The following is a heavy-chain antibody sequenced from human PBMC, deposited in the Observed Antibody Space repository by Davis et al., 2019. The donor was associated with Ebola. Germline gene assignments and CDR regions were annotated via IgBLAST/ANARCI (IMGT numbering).Heavy chain of an antibody. V-gene: IGHV4-39*01. J-gene: IGHJ4*02. Sequence: SETLSLTCAVSGGSISSSNWWRWVRQPQGKGLEWIGSIYYSGATYYNPSLKSRVTISVDTSKNQFSLKLSSVTAADTAVYYCARHVYYSDSSGYDFSFDYWGQGTLVTVSS. CDR3: ARHVYYSDSSGYDFSFDY. CDR1: GGSISSSNW. CDR2: IYYSGAT. D-gene: IGHD3-22*01.